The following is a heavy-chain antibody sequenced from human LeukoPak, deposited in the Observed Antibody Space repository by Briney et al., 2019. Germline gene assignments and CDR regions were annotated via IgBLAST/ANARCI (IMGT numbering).Heavy chain of an antibody. CDR1: GGTFSSYA. CDR2: IIPILGIA. D-gene: IGHD3-10*01. CDR3: ARSMVRDQNWFDP. J-gene: IGHJ5*02. Sequence: ASVKVSCKASGGTFSSYAISWVRQAPGQGLEWMGRIIPILGIANYAQKFQGRVTITADKSTSTAYMELSGLRSEDTAVYYCARSMVRDQNWFDPWGQGTLVTVSS. V-gene: IGHV1-69*04.